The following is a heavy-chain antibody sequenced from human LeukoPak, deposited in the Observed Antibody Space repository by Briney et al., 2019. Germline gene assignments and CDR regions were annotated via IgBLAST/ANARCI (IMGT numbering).Heavy chain of an antibody. J-gene: IGHJ4*02. CDR3: ARDVNVNYYDFWSGYSSFDY. CDR1: GYTFTSYG. D-gene: IGHD3-3*01. Sequence: ASVKVSCKASGYTFTSYGISWVRQAPGQGLEWMGWISAYNGNTNYAQKLQGRVTMTTDTSTSTAYMELRSLRSDDTAVYYCARDVNVNYYDFWSGYSSFDYWGQGTLVTVSS. CDR2: ISAYNGNT. V-gene: IGHV1-18*01.